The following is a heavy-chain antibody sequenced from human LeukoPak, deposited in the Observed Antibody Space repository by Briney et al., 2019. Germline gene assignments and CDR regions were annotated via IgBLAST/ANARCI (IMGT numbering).Heavy chain of an antibody. CDR2: INPNSGGA. D-gene: IGHD1-26*01. V-gene: IGHV1-2*02. CDR1: GYTFTGYF. Sequence: ASVTVSCKASGYTFTGYFIHWVRQAPGQGREGMGWINPNSGGAKYAQKFQGRVTMTRDTSISTAYRELNRLTSDDTAVYYCTGGATDNWFDPWGQGTLVTVSS. CDR3: TGGATDNWFDP. J-gene: IGHJ5*02.